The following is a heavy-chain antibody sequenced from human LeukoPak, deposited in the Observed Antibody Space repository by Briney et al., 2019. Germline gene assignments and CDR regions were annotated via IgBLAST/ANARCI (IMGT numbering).Heavy chain of an antibody. V-gene: IGHV4-34*01. CDR3: ARVDPYMGITSIAFDI. Sequence: SETLSLTCAVYGGSFSGYYWSWIRQPPGKGLEWIGEINHSGSTNYNPSLKSRVTISVDTSKNQFSLKLSSVTAADTAVYYCARVDPYMGITSIAFDIWGQGTMVTVSS. J-gene: IGHJ3*02. CDR2: INHSGST. D-gene: IGHD3-16*01. CDR1: GGSFSGYY.